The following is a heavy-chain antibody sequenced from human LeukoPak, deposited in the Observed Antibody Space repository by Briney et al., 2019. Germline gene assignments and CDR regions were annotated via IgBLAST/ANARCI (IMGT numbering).Heavy chain of an antibody. V-gene: IGHV1-18*01. J-gene: IGHJ4*02. CDR1: GYPFRNSG. Sequence: ASVKVSCKTSGYPFRNSGVAWVRQAPGQGLEYMGWVSGYNGNAMYAQKFQGRVAMTADTSTSTAFLEMRSLRSDDTAVFYCARSMWELLAFVGDFWGQGTLVTVSS. CDR2: VSGYNGNA. CDR3: ARSMWELLAFVGDF. D-gene: IGHD1-26*01.